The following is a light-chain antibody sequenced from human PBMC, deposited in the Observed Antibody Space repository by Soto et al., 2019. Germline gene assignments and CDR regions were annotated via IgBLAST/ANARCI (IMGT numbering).Light chain of an antibody. J-gene: IGKJ4*01. CDR3: QQLNSYPLT. CDR1: QGIRND. Sequence: AIHMTQSPSSLSSSLGDRVTTTFLASQGIRNDLGWYQQKPGKAPKLLIYAASSLQSGVPSRFSGSGSGTDFTLTISSLQPEDFATYYCQQLNSYPLTFGGGTKVDIK. V-gene: IGKV1-6*01. CDR2: AAS.